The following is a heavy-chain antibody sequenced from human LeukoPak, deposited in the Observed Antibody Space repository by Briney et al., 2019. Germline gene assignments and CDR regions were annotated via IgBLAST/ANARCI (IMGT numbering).Heavy chain of an antibody. V-gene: IGHV3-30*18. J-gene: IGHJ4*02. CDR3: AKDSRSYIVMVTEPRKNLIDY. D-gene: IGHD5-18*01. CDR1: GFIFTNYG. Sequence: GGSLRLSCAASGFIFTNYGMHWVRQAPGKGLEWVALISYDGSEKFYADSVKGRFTISRDNSKNTFYLQMNDLRVEDTAVYYCAKDSRSYIVMVTEPRKNLIDYWGQGTLVTVSS. CDR2: ISYDGSEK.